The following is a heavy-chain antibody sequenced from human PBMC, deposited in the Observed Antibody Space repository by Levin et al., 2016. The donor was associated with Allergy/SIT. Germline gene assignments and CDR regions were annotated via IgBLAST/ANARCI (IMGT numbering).Heavy chain of an antibody. CDR1: GFTFSNAW. J-gene: IGHJ4*02. CDR3: TTVWHYYDSSGYPVKIDY. D-gene: IGHD3-22*01. Sequence: GGSLRLSCAASGFTFSNAWMSWVRQAPGKGLEWVGRIKSKTDGGTTDYAAPVKGRFTISRDDSKNTLYLQMNSLKTEDTAVYYCTTVWHYYDSSGYPVKIDYWGQGTLVTVSS. V-gene: IGHV3-15*01. CDR2: IKSKTDGGTT.